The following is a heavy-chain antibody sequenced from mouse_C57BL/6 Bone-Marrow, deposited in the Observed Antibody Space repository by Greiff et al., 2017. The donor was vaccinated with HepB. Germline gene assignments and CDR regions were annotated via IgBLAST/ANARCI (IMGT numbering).Heavy chain of an antibody. V-gene: IGHV1-55*01. CDR3: SRNPIYYGNYDYFDY. CDR2: IYPGSGST. D-gene: IGHD2-1*01. J-gene: IGHJ2*01. Sequence: QVQLQQPGAELVKPGASVKMSCKASGYTFTSYWITWVKQRPGQGLEWIGDIYPGSGSTNYNEKFKSKATLTVDTSSSTAYMQLSSLTSEDSAVYYCSRNPIYYGNYDYFDYWGQGTTLTVSS. CDR1: GYTFTSYW.